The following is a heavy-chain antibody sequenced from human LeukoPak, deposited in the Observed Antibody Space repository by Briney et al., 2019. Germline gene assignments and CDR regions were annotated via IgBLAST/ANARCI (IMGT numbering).Heavy chain of an antibody. J-gene: IGHJ6*03. D-gene: IGHD6-13*01. V-gene: IGHV4-59*10. CDR1: GGSFSGYY. CDR2: IYTSGST. Sequence: PSETLSLTCAVYGGSFSGYYWSWIRQPAGKGLEWIGHIYTSGSTNYNPSLKGRVTISVDTSKNQFSLKLSSVTAADTAVYYCARAGYSSSWRNYYYYYMDVWGKGTTVTVSS. CDR3: ARAGYSSSWRNYYYYYMDV.